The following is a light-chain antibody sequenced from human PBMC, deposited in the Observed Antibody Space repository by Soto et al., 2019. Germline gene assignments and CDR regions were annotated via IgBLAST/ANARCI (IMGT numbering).Light chain of an antibody. Sequence: DIQMTQSPSSLSASVGDRVTITCRAGQSISSYLNWYQQKPGKAPKLLIYAESSLQSGVPSRFSGSGSGTDFTLTISSLQPEDFATYYCQQSYSTPRYTFGQGTKLEIK. CDR2: AES. CDR3: QQSYSTPRYT. CDR1: QSISSY. J-gene: IGKJ2*01. V-gene: IGKV1-39*01.